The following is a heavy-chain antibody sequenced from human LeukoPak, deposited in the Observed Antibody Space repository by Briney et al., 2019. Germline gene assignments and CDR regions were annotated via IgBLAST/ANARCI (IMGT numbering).Heavy chain of an antibody. CDR3: AKDPGYCSSTSCYSLDY. D-gene: IGHD2-2*01. Sequence: GGSLRLSCAASGFIFSSYGMSWVRQAPGKGLEWVSTISGSGGSTYYADSVKGRFTISRDNSKNTLYLQMNSLRAEDTAVYYCAKDPGYCSSTSCYSLDYWGQGTLVTVSS. CDR2: ISGSGGST. J-gene: IGHJ4*02. V-gene: IGHV3-23*01. CDR1: GFIFSSYG.